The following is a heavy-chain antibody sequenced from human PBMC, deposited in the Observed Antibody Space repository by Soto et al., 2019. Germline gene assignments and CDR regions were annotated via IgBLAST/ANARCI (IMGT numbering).Heavy chain of an antibody. J-gene: IGHJ4*02. CDR2: INPNSGGA. V-gene: IGHV1-2*02. D-gene: IGHD1-1*01. Sequence: ASVKVSCKASGYTFSDYYIHWVRQAPGQGLEWMGWINPNSGGAKYAPKFQGGVTMTRDTSTTTAYMELSRLRSGATAVYYCASEQANGKPDCVDFWGQGTLVTVSS. CDR1: GYTFSDYY. CDR3: ASEQANGKPDCVDF.